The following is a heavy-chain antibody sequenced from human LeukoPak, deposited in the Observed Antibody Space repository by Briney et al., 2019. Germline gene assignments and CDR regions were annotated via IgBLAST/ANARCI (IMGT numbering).Heavy chain of an antibody. CDR2: ISAYTGNT. D-gene: IGHD1-26*01. CDR3: ARDLIVGATLAGGHDAFDI. V-gene: IGHV1-18*01. Sequence: ASMKVSCKASGYTFTSYGISWVRQVPGQGLEWMGWISAYTGNTNYAQNLQGRVTMTTDTSTRTAYMDLRSLRSDDTAVYYCARDLIVGATLAGGHDAFDIWGQGTMVTVSS. J-gene: IGHJ3*02. CDR1: GYTFTSYG.